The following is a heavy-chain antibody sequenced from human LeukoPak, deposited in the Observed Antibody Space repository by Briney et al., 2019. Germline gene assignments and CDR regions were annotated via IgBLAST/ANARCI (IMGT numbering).Heavy chain of an antibody. V-gene: IGHV4-34*01. CDR3: ARMGLEIVVITAAPARPVRWFDP. CDR1: GGSISSYY. J-gene: IGHJ5*02. Sequence: PSETLSLTCTVSGGSISSYYWSWIRQSPGKGLEWIGEINHSGSTNYNPSLKSRVTISVDTSKNQFSLKVTSVTAADTAVYYCARMGLEIVVITAAPARPVRWFDPWGQGTLVTVSS. CDR2: INHSGST. D-gene: IGHD2-2*01.